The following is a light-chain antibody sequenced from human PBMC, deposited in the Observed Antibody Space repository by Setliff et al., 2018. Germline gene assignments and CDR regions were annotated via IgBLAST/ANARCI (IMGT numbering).Light chain of an antibody. V-gene: IGLV2-8*01. CDR2: EVS. Sequence: QSALAQPPSASGSPGQSVTISCTGTSSDVGGYNYVSWYQQHPGKAPKLMIYEVSKWPSGVPDRFSGSKFGNTASLTVSGLQAEDEADYYCSSYAGSNNYVFGTGTKVTVL. CDR3: SSYAGSNNYV. J-gene: IGLJ1*01. CDR1: SSDVGGYNY.